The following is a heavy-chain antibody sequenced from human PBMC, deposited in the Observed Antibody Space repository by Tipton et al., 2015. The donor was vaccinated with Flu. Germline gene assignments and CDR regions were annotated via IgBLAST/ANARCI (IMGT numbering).Heavy chain of an antibody. V-gene: IGHV3-48*03. Sequence: GSLRLSCAASGFTFSSYEMNWVRQAPGKGLEWLSYISSSGSTISYADSVRGRFTISRDNAKDSLYLQMNSLRAEDTAVYYCARVAGPVDAFDIWGQGTMVTVSS. J-gene: IGHJ3*02. CDR2: ISSSGSTI. CDR1: GFTFSSYE. D-gene: IGHD3-10*01. CDR3: ARVAGPVDAFDI.